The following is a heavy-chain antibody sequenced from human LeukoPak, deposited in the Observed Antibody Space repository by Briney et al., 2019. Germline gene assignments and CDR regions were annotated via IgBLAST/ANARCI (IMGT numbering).Heavy chain of an antibody. D-gene: IGHD3-22*01. CDR3: ARGPPTDYYDSSGFYYVFDY. CDR2: INHSGST. CDR1: GGSFSGYY. Sequence: PSETLSLTCAVYGGSFSGYYWSWIRQPPGKGLEWIGKINHSGSTNYNPSLKSRVTISVDTSKNQFSLKLSSVTAADTAVYFCARGPPTDYYDSSGFYYVFDYWGQGTLVTVSS. V-gene: IGHV4-34*01. J-gene: IGHJ4*02.